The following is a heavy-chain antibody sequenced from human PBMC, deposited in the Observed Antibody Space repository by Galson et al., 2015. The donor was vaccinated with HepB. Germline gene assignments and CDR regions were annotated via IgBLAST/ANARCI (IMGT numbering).Heavy chain of an antibody. CDR1: GLTFSNSW. V-gene: IGHV3-7*01. J-gene: IGHJ5*01. CDR2: INEDGSEK. CDR3: ARYSRTPHS. D-gene: IGHD1-26*01. Sequence: SLRLSCAASGLTFSNSWMSWVRQAPEKGLEWVASINEDGSEKYYVDSVKGRFTISRENAKNSLYLQMNSLRAEDTALYYCARYSRTPHSGAQGTRVPVSS.